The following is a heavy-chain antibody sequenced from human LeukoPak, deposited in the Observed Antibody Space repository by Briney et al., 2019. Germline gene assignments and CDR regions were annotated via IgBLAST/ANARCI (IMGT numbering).Heavy chain of an antibody. CDR3: AREGAAAGTGGFDY. D-gene: IGHD6-13*01. Sequence: GGSLRLSCAASGFTFSSYWMSWVRQAPGKGLEWVANIKQDGSEKYYVDSVKGRFTISRDNAKDSLYLQMNSLRAEDTAVYYCAREGAAAGTGGFDYWGQGTLVTVSS. J-gene: IGHJ4*02. CDR2: IKQDGSEK. CDR1: GFTFSSYW. V-gene: IGHV3-7*01.